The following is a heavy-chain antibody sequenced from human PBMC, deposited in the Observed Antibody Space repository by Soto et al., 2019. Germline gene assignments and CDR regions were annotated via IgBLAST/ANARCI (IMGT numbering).Heavy chain of an antibody. Sequence: SETLSLTCAVYGGSFSGYYWSWIRQPPGKGLEWIGEINHSGSTNYNPSLKSRVTISVDTSKNQFSLKLSSVTAADTAVYYCARGRRITMVRGVITLAEYFQHWGQGTLVTVSS. D-gene: IGHD3-10*01. CDR3: ARGRRITMVRGVITLAEYFQH. CDR2: INHSGST. V-gene: IGHV4-34*01. J-gene: IGHJ1*01. CDR1: GGSFSGYY.